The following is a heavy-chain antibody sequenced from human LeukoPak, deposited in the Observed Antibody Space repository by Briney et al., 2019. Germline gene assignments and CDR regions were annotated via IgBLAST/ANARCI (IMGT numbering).Heavy chain of an antibody. J-gene: IGHJ4*02. D-gene: IGHD3-10*01. V-gene: IGHV1-2*02. CDR1: GYTFTGYY. CDR3: ARSESWDGFDY. CDR2: INPNPNSGGT. Sequence: ASVKVSCKASGYTFTGYYMHWVRQAPGQGLEWMGWINPNPNSGGTNYAQKFQGRVTMTRDTSISTAYMELSRLRSDDTAVYYCARSESWDGFDYWGQGTLVTVSS.